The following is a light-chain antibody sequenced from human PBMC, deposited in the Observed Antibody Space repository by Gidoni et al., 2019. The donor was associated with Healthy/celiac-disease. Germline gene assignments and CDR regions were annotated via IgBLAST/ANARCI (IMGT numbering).Light chain of an antibody. J-gene: IGKJ4*01. CDR1: QRISNY. V-gene: IGKV1-16*02. Sequence: DIQMTQSPSSLSASVGDRVTITCRASQRISNYLAWFQQKPGKAPKALIYPASSLQSGVPSKFSGSGSGTDFTLKISSLQAEDFATYYCQQYNRNPFTFGGGTKVEIK. CDR3: QQYNRNPFT. CDR2: PAS.